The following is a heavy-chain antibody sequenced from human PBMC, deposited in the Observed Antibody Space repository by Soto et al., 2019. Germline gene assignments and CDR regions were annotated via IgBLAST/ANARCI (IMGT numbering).Heavy chain of an antibody. V-gene: IGHV5-51*01. Sequence: GESLKISCQGSGYSFTSYWIGWVRQMPGKGLEWMGIIYPGDSDTRYSPSFQGQVTISADKSISTAYLQWSSLKASDTAMYYCARLDYDILTGYSYYGMDVWGQGTTVTVSS. CDR1: GYSFTSYW. CDR2: IYPGDSDT. J-gene: IGHJ6*02. CDR3: ARLDYDILTGYSYYGMDV. D-gene: IGHD3-9*01.